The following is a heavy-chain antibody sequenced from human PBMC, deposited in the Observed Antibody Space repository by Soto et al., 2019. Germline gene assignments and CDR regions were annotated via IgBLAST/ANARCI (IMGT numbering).Heavy chain of an antibody. CDR1: GGSFSGYY. D-gene: IGHD3-10*01. J-gene: IGHJ6*03. CDR3: ARGFGDQVDYYYMDV. CDR2: INHSGST. Sequence: SETLSLTCAVYGGSFSGYYWSWIRQPPGKGLEWIGEINHSGSTNYNPSLKSRVTISVDTSKNQFSLKLSSVTAADTAVYYCARGFGDQVDYYYMDVWGKGTTVTVSS. V-gene: IGHV4-34*01.